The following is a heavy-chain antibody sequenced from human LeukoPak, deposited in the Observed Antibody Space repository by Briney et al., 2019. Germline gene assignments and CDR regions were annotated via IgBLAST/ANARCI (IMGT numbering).Heavy chain of an antibody. Sequence: GGSLRLSCAASGFTFSSYWMSWVRQAPGKGLEWVSKIKQDGSEKYYVDSVKGRFTISRDNAKNSLYLQMNSLRAEDTAVYYCARDSITGTPAAFDIWGQGTMVTVSS. J-gene: IGHJ3*02. CDR1: GFTFSSYW. V-gene: IGHV3-7*05. CDR2: IKQDGSEK. D-gene: IGHD1-20*01. CDR3: ARDSITGTPAAFDI.